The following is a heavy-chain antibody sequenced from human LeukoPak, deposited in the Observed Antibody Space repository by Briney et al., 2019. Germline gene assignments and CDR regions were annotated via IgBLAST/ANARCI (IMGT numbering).Heavy chain of an antibody. CDR1: GGSFSGYY. V-gene: IGHV4-34*01. CDR2: INHSGST. D-gene: IGHD1-1*01. CDR3: ARGPTGTPGYFDY. J-gene: IGHJ4*02. Sequence: SETLSLTCAVYGGSFSGYYWSWIRQPPGKGLEWIGEINHSGSTNYNPSLKSRVTISVDTSKNQFSLKLSSVTAADTAVYYCARGPTGTPGYFDYWGQGTLSPSPQ.